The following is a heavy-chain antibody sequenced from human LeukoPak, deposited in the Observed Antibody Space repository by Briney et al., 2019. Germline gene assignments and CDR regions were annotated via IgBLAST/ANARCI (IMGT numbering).Heavy chain of an antibody. D-gene: IGHD3-10*01. V-gene: IGHV4-34*01. Sequence: SETLSLTCAVYGGSFSGYYWSWIRQPPGKGLEWIGEINHSGSTNYNPSLKSRVTISVDTSKNQFSLKLTSVTAADTAVYYCARGLLLWFGELLSKTYWYFDLWGRGTLVTVSS. CDR2: INHSGST. J-gene: IGHJ2*01. CDR3: ARGLLLWFGELLSKTYWYFDL. CDR1: GGSFSGYY.